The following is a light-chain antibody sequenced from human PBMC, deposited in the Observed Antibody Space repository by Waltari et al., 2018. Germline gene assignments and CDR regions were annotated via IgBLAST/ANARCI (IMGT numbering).Light chain of an antibody. CDR1: NIEVQS. J-gene: IGLJ2*01. Sequence: SDELTQPPSVSVAPGKTATITCVGDNIEVQSVHWYQQKPGQAPILVMHYDSDRPSGLPERSSGANSGDTATLTIRRVEAGDEADYDCQVWDRNTVHAISGGGTKLTVL. V-gene: IGLV3-21*04. CDR3: QVWDRNTVHAI. CDR2: YDS.